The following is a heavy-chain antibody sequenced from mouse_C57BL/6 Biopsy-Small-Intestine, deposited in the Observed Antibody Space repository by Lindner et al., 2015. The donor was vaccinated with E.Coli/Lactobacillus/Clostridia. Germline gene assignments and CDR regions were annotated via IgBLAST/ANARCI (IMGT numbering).Heavy chain of an antibody. CDR1: GFNIKDYY. D-gene: IGHD2-5*01. Sequence: VQLQESGAELVKPGASVKLSCTASGFNIKDYYMHWVKQRTEQGLEWIGRIDPEDGETKYAPKFQGKATITADTSSNTAYLQLSSLTTEDSAIYYCARSDSNYAYYFDYWGQGTTLTVSS. J-gene: IGHJ2*01. V-gene: IGHV14-2*01. CDR2: IDPEDGET. CDR3: ARSDSNYAYYFDY.